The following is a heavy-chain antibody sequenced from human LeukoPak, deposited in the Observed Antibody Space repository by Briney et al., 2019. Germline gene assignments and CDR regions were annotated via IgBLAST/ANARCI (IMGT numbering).Heavy chain of an antibody. CDR3: ARDLLDTSMVHYWYFDL. Sequence: SETLSLTCTVSGRSISSGEYYWSWIRQHRGKGLEWIGYIYYNRSTYYNPSLKSRVSISVDTPKNQFSLKLSSVTAADTAVYYCARDLLDTSMVHYWYFDLWGRGTLVTVSS. CDR2: IYYNRST. CDR1: GRSISSGEYY. D-gene: IGHD5-18*01. J-gene: IGHJ2*01. V-gene: IGHV4-31*03.